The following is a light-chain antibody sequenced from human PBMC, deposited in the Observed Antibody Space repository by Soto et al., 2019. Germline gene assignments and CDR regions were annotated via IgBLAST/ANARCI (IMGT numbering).Light chain of an antibody. V-gene: IGLV2-14*01. J-gene: IGLJ2*01. CDR3: SSYAYTRTRE. Sequence: QSALTQPASVSGSPGQSITISCTATGSDVGAYDYVSWYQQHPGKAPKLIIYEVTYRHSGVSNRFSGSKSGNTASLTISGLHAEDEADYYCSSYAYTRTREFGGGTNLTVL. CDR1: GSDVGAYDY. CDR2: EVT.